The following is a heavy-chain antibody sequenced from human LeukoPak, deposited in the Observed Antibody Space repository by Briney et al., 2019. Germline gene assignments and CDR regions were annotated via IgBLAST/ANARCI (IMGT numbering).Heavy chain of an antibody. V-gene: IGHV3-30*04. CDR2: TSYDGSNK. D-gene: IGHD5-12*01. Sequence: GGSLRLSCAASGFTCSGHAMHWVRQAPGKGLECLAVTSYDGSNKYYADSVKGRFTISRDNSKNTVYLQMNSLRAEDTALYYCARDKAPSHIAVLDYWGQGTLVTVSS. CDR1: GFTCSGHA. J-gene: IGHJ4*02. CDR3: ARDKAPSHIAVLDY.